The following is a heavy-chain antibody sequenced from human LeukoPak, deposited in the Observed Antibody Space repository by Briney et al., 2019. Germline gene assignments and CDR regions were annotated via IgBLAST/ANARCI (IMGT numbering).Heavy chain of an antibody. V-gene: IGHV4-39*07. Sequence: ASETLSLTCTVSGGSISSCSYYWGWIRQPPGKGLEWIGSIYYSGSTYYNPSLKSRVTISVDTSKNQFSLNLTSVTAADTAVYYCARFTPQGYGWGGYNRFDPWGQGTLVTVSS. J-gene: IGHJ5*02. CDR1: GGSISSCSYY. CDR3: ARFTPQGYGWGGYNRFDP. D-gene: IGHD3-16*01. CDR2: IYYSGST.